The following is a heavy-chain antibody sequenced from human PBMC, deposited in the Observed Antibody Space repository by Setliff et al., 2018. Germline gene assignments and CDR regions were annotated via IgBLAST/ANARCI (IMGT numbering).Heavy chain of an antibody. Sequence: ASVKVSCKTSPYSFIDYYIHWVRQAPGQGPEWMGRVNPKNGGILYSQKFEGRVSMTGDRTISTVYMDLRSLTFDDTAVYYCARPRSNYNRGAFSIWGQGTMVTVSS. J-gene: IGHJ3*02. D-gene: IGHD3-10*01. V-gene: IGHV1-2*06. CDR3: ARPRSNYNRGAFSI. CDR2: VNPKNGGI. CDR1: PYSFIDYY.